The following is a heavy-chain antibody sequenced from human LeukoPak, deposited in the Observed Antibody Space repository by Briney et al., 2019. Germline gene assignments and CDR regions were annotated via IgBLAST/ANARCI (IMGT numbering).Heavy chain of an antibody. CDR3: ARGEGGYNYAF. D-gene: IGHD5-24*01. V-gene: IGHV5-51*03. J-gene: IGHJ4*02. Sequence: KPGESLKISCKTSRYSFTSYWIAWVRQIPGKGLEWVGIINPADSDTRYSLSLQGQVTISADRSISTAYLQWSSLKASDTAIYYCARGEGGYNYAFWGQGTLVSVSS. CDR1: RYSFTSYW. CDR2: INPADSDT.